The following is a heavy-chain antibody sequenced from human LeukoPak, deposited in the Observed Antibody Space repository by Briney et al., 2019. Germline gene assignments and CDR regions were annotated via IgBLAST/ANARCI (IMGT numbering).Heavy chain of an antibody. Sequence: ASVKVSCKASGYTFTSYDINWVRQATGQGLEWMGWMNPSSGNTGYAQKFQGRVTMTRNTSISTAYMELSSLRSEDTAVYYCARARVRGNWFDPWGQGTLVTVSS. J-gene: IGHJ5*02. D-gene: IGHD2-2*01. CDR3: ARARVRGNWFDP. V-gene: IGHV1-8*01. CDR2: MNPSSGNT. CDR1: GYTFTSYD.